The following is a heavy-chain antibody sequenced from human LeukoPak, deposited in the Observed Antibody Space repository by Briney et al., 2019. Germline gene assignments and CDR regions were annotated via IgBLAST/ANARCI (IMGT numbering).Heavy chain of an antibody. Sequence: SETLSLTCTVSGGSISSSSYYWGWIRQPPGKGLEWIGSIYYSGSTYYNPSLKSRVTISVDTSKNQFSLKLSSVTAADTAVYYCARSVLRYFDWCHFDYWGQGTLVTVSS. V-gene: IGHV4-39*01. CDR3: ARSVLRYFDWCHFDY. CDR1: GGSISSSSYY. J-gene: IGHJ4*02. D-gene: IGHD3-9*01. CDR2: IYYSGST.